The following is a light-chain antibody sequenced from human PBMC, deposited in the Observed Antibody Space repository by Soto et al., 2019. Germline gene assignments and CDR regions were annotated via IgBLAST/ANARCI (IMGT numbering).Light chain of an antibody. CDR2: ENN. CDR1: SSNIGAGYE. J-gene: IGLJ1*01. V-gene: IGLV1-40*01. CDR3: QSYDSSLSGYV. Sequence: QSVLTQPPSVSEAPGQRGTISCTGSSSNIGAGYEAHWYQQVPGTAPKLRIYENNNRPSGVPDRFSGSKSVTSASLAITGLQAEDEAEYYCQSYDSSLSGYVFGTGTKLTVL.